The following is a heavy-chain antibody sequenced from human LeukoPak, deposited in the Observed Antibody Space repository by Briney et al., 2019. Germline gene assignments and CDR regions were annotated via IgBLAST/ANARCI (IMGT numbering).Heavy chain of an antibody. V-gene: IGHV3-9*03. CDR1: GFTFDDYA. J-gene: IGHJ6*03. CDR3: AKGALGGNYYYYMDV. CDR2: ISWNSGSI. D-gene: IGHD2-15*01. Sequence: PGRSLRLSCAASGFTFDDYAMHWVRQAPGKGLEWVSGISWNSGSIGYADSVKGRFTISRDNAKNSLYLQMNSLRAEDMALYYCAKGALGGNYYYYMDVWGKGTTVTVSS.